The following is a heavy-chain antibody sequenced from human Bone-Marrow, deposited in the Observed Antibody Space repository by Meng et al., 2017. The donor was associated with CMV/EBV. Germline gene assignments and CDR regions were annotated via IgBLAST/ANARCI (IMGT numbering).Heavy chain of an antibody. CDR1: GYSFTSYW. Sequence: GESLKISCKGSGYSFTSYWIGWVRQMPGKGLEWMGIIYPGDSDTRYSPSFQGQVTISADKSISTAYLQWSSLKASDTAMYYCARRTYYFDSSGYYDAFAIWGQGTTVTVSS. CDR3: ARRTYYFDSSGYYDAFAI. D-gene: IGHD3-22*01. J-gene: IGHJ3*02. V-gene: IGHV5-51*01. CDR2: IYPGDSDT.